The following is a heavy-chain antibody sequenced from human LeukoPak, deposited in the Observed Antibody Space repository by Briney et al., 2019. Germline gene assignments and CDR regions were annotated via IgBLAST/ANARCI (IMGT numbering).Heavy chain of an antibody. CDR2: IIPIFGSA. V-gene: IGHV1-69*13. CDR3: ATATMVRDVHFDY. D-gene: IGHD3-10*01. J-gene: IGHJ4*02. Sequence: SVKVSCKASGGTFSSYTITWVRQAPGQGLEWMGGIIPIFGSANYAQKFQGRVTITADESTSTAYMELSSLRSKDTAVYYCATATMVRDVHFDYWGQGTLVTVSS. CDR1: GGTFSSYT.